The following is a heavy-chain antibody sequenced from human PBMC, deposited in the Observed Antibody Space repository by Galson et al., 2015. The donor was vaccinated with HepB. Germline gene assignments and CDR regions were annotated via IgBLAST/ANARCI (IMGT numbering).Heavy chain of an antibody. J-gene: IGHJ1*01. CDR2: ISSGGTI. CDR3: ARLDSQPTLNYDGSGRGQR. V-gene: IGHV3-48*02. D-gene: IGHD3-10*01. Sequence: SLRLSCAASGLTFSSYSMNWVRQAPGKGLEWVSYISSGGTIKYADSVKGRFTISRDNAKNSLYLQMNSLRDEDTAVYYCARLDSQPTLNYDGSGRGQRWGQGTLVTVSS. CDR1: GLTFSSYS.